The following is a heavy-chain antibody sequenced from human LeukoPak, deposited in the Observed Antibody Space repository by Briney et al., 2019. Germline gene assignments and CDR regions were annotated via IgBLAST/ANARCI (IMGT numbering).Heavy chain of an antibody. J-gene: IGHJ4*02. D-gene: IGHD3-10*01. CDR1: GGSFSGYY. CDR3: ARGRVWFGELLPSRSIAFDY. CDR2: INHSGST. Sequence: SETLSLTCAVYGGSFSGYYWSRIRQPPGKGLEWIGEINHSGSTNYNPSLKSRVTISVDTSKNQFSLKLSSVTAADTAVYYCARGRVWFGELLPSRSIAFDYWGQGTLVTVSS. V-gene: IGHV4-34*01.